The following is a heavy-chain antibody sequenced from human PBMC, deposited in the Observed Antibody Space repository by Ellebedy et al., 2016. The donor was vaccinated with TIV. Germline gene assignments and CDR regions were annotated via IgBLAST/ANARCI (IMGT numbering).Heavy chain of an antibody. J-gene: IGHJ4*02. V-gene: IGHV3-23*01. CDR2: ISGRAGDT. CDR1: GFSFSTYA. Sequence: PGGSLRLSCAASGFSFSTYAMNWVRQAPGKGLAWVSFISGRAGDTYYADSVKGRFTISRDDSKNTLYLQMHSLKAVDTALYYCAKSQVGATFFDSWGQGTLVTVSS. CDR3: AKSQVGATFFDS. D-gene: IGHD1-26*01.